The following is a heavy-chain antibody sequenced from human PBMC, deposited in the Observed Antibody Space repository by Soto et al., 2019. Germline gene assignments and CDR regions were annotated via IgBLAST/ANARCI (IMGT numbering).Heavy chain of an antibody. Sequence: EVQLLESGGGLVQPGGSLRLSCAASGFTFSDYAMSWVRQAPGKGLEWVSAISGSGGHTFYADSVKGRFTISRDNSKNTLYLQRNSLRAEDTAVYYCAKELGYCSGGSCYSVGYFDYWGQGTLVTVSS. CDR2: ISGSGGHT. CDR3: AKELGYCSGGSCYSVGYFDY. CDR1: GFTFSDYA. V-gene: IGHV3-23*01. J-gene: IGHJ4*02. D-gene: IGHD2-15*01.